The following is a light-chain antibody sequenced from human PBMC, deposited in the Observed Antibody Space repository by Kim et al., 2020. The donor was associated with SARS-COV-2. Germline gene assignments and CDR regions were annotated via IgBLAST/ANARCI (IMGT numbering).Light chain of an antibody. CDR1: SGHSSYA. Sequence: QLVLTQSPSASASLGASVKLTCTPSSGHSSYAIAWHQQQPEKGPRYLMKLNSDGSHSKGDGIPDRFSGSSSGAERYLTISSLQSEDEADYYCQTWGTGIWVFGGGTQLTVL. J-gene: IGLJ3*02. CDR3: QTWGTGIWV. V-gene: IGLV4-69*01. CDR2: LNSDGSH.